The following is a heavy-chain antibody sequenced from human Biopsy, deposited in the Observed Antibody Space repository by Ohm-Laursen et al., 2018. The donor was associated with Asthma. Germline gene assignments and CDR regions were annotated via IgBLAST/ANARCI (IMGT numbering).Heavy chain of an antibody. CDR1: GGTFNTYV. Sequence: SSVKVSCKSLGGTFNTYVIGWVRPGPGQGLAWMGGINSVFGTTTYPQKFQDRVTITADDSTSTVYMELSSLRSEVTAVYYCARKAGSCISRTCYSLDFWGQGTLVTVSS. J-gene: IGHJ4*02. CDR3: ARKAGSCISRTCYSLDF. CDR2: INSVFGTT. D-gene: IGHD2-2*01. V-gene: IGHV1-69*01.